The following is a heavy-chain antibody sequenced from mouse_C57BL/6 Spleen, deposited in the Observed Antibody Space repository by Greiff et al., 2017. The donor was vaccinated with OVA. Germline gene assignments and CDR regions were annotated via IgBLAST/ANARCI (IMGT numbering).Heavy chain of an antibody. CDR2: IDPSDSYT. Sequence: VQLQQPGAELVMPGASVKLSCKASGYTFTSYWMHWVKQRPGQGLEWIGEIDPSDSYTNYNQKFKGKSTLTVDKSSSTAYMQLSSLTSEDSAVYYCARTTVVATRYFDVWGTGTTVTVSS. D-gene: IGHD1-1*01. CDR1: GYTFTSYW. J-gene: IGHJ1*03. CDR3: ARTTVVATRYFDV. V-gene: IGHV1-69*01.